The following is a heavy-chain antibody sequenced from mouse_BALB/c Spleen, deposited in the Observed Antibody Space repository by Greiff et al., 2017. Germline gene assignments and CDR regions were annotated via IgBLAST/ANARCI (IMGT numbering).Heavy chain of an antibody. CDR3: AREGNYVY. D-gene: IGHD2-1*01. CDR2: ISYSGST. CDR1: GYSITSDYA. V-gene: IGHV3-2*02. J-gene: IGHJ2*01. Sequence: QSGPGLVKPSQSLSLTCTVTGYSITSDYAWNWIRQFPGNKLEWMGYISYSGSTSYNPSLKSRISITRDTSKNQFFLQLNSVTTEDTATYYCAREGNYVYWGQGTTLTVSS.